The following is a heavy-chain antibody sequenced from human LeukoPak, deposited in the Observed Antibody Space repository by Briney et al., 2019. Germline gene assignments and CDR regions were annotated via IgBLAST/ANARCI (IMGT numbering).Heavy chain of an antibody. Sequence: PSETLSLTCAVYGASLSGYYWSWIRQPPGKGLEWIGEINHIGCTNYNPSLKSRVTISVDTSKNQFSLKLSSVTAADTAVYYCARGQKWGRSWFDPWGQGTLVTVSS. CDR3: ARGQKWGRSWFDP. J-gene: IGHJ5*02. CDR2: INHIGCT. V-gene: IGHV4-34*01. D-gene: IGHD2-8*01. CDR1: GASLSGYY.